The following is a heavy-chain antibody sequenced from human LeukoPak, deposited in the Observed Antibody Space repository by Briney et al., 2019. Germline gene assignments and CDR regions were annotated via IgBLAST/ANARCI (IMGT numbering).Heavy chain of an antibody. D-gene: IGHD2-2*01. CDR3: ARAGGYCSSTSCFYYFDY. Sequence: GGSLRLSCAASGFTFSSYEMNWVRQAPGKGLEWVSYISSSGSTIYYADSVKGRFTISRDNAKNSLYLQMNSLRAEDTAVYYCARAGGYCSSTSCFYYFDYWDQGTLVTVSS. CDR1: GFTFSSYE. CDR2: ISSSGSTI. J-gene: IGHJ4*02. V-gene: IGHV3-48*03.